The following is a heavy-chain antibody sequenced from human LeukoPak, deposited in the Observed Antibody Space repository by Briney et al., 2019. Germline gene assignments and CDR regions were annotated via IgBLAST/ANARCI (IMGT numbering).Heavy chain of an antibody. D-gene: IGHD3-3*02. J-gene: IGHJ4*02. CDR2: IIPIFGTA. V-gene: IGHV1-69*06. CDR1: GGTFSSYA. Sequence: GSSVKVSCKASGGTFSSYAISWVRQAPGQGLEWMGGIIPIFGTANYAQKFQGRVTITADKSTSTAYMELSSLRSDDTGVYYCARFTPRLSREKFDYWGQGTLVTVSS. CDR3: ARFTPRLSREKFDY.